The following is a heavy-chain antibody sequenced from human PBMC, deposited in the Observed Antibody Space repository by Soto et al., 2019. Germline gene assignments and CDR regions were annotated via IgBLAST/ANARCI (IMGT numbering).Heavy chain of an antibody. Sequence: SETLSLTCAVYGGSFSGYYWSWIRQPPGKGLEWIGEINHSGSTNYNPSLKSRVTISVDTSKNQFSLKLNSVTAADTAVYYCARGAVVVVAATGWFDPWGQGTLVTVS. CDR1: GGSFSGYY. CDR3: ARGAVVVVAATGWFDP. J-gene: IGHJ5*02. D-gene: IGHD2-15*01. CDR2: INHSGST. V-gene: IGHV4-34*01.